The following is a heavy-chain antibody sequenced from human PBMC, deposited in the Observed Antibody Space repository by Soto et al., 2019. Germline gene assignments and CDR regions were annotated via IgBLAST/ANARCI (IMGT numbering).Heavy chain of an antibody. D-gene: IGHD2-2*01. CDR1: GFTFSSYE. V-gene: IGHV3-48*03. Sequence: VGSLRLSCAASGFTFSSYEMNWVRQAPGKGLEWVSYISSSGDPIYYADSVKGRFTISRDNAKNSLYLQMNSLGAEDTAVYYCANYCSSTSCHYQDVWGQGTTGTV. CDR2: ISSSGDPI. CDR3: ANYCSSTSCHYQDV. J-gene: IGHJ6*02.